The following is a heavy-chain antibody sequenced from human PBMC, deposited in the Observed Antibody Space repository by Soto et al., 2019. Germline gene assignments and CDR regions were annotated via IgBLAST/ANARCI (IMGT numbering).Heavy chain of an antibody. CDR1: GYSFTSYW. V-gene: IGHV5-51*01. CDR2: IYPGDSDT. Sequence: GESLKISCKGSGYSFTSYWIGWVRQMPGKGLEWMGIIYPGDSDTRYSPSFQGQVTISADKSISTAYLQWSSLKASDTAMYYCARRAGGYYGSGSYSYYYYYMDVWGKGTTVTVSS. J-gene: IGHJ6*03. CDR3: ARRAGGYYGSGSYSYYYYYMDV. D-gene: IGHD3-10*01.